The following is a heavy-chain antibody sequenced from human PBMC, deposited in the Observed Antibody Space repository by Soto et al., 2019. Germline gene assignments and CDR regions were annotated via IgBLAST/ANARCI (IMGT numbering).Heavy chain of an antibody. V-gene: IGHV1-69*06. J-gene: IGHJ5*02. Sequence: QVQLVQSGAEVKKPGSSVKVSCKASGGTFSSYAVSWVRQAPGQGLEWMGGIIPIFGTANYAQKFQGRVTITADKSTSTAYMELSSLRSEDTAVYYCARAPYSISWQLLNWFDPWGQGTLVTVSS. CDR2: IIPIFGTA. CDR1: GGTFSSYA. D-gene: IGHD6-13*01. CDR3: ARAPYSISWQLLNWFDP.